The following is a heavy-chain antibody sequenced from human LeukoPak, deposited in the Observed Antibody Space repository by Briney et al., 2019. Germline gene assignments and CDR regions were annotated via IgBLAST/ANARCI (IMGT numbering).Heavy chain of an antibody. Sequence: GGSLRLSRTASGFTFGDYAMSWFRQAPGKGLEWVGFIRDKAYGGAIEYAASVKGRFAISRDDSKSIAYLQMNSLKTEDTALYYCSRAKFSGWTWGFDYWGQGTLVIVSS. D-gene: IGHD6-19*01. CDR2: IRDKAYGGAI. CDR3: SRAKFSGWTWGFDY. J-gene: IGHJ4*02. V-gene: IGHV3-49*03. CDR1: GFTFGDYA.